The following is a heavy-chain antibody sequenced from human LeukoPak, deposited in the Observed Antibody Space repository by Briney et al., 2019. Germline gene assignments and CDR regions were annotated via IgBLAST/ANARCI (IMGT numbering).Heavy chain of an antibody. CDR1: GGSFSGYY. J-gene: IGHJ4*02. CDR2: INHSGST. V-gene: IGHV4-34*01. D-gene: IGHD3-9*01. Sequence: SETLSLTCAVYGGSFSGYYWSWIRQPPGKGLEWIGEINHSGSTNYNPSLKSRVTISVDTSKNQFSLKLSSVTAADTAVYYCARGSYDVLTGYSTFGEYWGQGTLLTVSS. CDR3: ARGSYDVLTGYSTFGEY.